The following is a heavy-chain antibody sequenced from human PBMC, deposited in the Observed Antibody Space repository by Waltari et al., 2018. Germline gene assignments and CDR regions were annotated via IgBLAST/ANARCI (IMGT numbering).Heavy chain of an antibody. CDR2: IYTSGST. CDR3: ARVGIAARRYYFDY. J-gene: IGHJ4*02. Sequence: QVQLQESGPGLVKPSETLSLTCTVSGGSISSYYWSWIRQPAGKGLEWIGRIYTSGSTNYTPSLKSRVTMSVDTSKNQFSLKLSSVTAADTAVYYCARVGIAARRYYFDYWGQGTLVTVSS. D-gene: IGHD6-6*01. V-gene: IGHV4-4*07. CDR1: GGSISSYY.